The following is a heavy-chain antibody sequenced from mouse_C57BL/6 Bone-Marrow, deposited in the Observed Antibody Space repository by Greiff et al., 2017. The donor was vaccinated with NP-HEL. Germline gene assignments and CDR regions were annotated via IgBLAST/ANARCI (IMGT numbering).Heavy chain of an antibody. J-gene: IGHJ3*01. CDR2: ISNGGGST. Sequence: EVKVVESGGGLVQPGGSLKLSCAASGFTFSDYYMYWVRQTPEKRLEWVAYISNGGGSTYYPDTVKGRFTISRDNAKNTRYLQMSRLKSEDTAMYYCARQGFAYWGQGTLVTVSA. CDR3: ARQGFAY. V-gene: IGHV5-12*01. CDR1: GFTFSDYY.